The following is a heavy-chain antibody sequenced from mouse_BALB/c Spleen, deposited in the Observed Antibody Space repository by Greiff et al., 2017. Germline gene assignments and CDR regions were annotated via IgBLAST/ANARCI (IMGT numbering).Heavy chain of an antibody. D-gene: IGHD2-1*01. CDR2: INPYNDGT. CDR3: AYYGNYYAMDY. J-gene: IGHJ4*01. CDR1: GYTFTSYV. Sequence: VHVKQSGPELVKPGASVKMSCKASGYTFTSYVMHWVKQKPGQGLEWIGYINPYNDGTKYNEKFKGKATLTSDKSSSTAYMELSSLTSEDSAVYYCAYYGNYYAMDYWGQGTSVTVSS. V-gene: IGHV1-14*01.